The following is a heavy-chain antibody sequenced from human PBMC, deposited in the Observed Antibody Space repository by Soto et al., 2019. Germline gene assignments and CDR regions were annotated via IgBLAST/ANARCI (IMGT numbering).Heavy chain of an antibody. CDR3: ARDRNRSIVVVQLLDY. D-gene: IGHD2-2*01. V-gene: IGHV1-2*02. CDR2: INPNSGGT. Sequence: ASVKVSCKASGYTFTGYYMHWVRQAPGQGLEWMGWINPNSGGTNYAQKFQGRVTMTRDTSISTAYMELSRLRSDDTAVYYCARDRNRSIVVVQLLDYWGQGTLVTVSS. J-gene: IGHJ4*02. CDR1: GYTFTGYY.